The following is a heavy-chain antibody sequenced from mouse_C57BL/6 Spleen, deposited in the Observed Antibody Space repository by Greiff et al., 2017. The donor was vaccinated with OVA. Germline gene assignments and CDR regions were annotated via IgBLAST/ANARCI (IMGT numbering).Heavy chain of an antibody. CDR1: GFTFSSYA. V-gene: IGHV5-4*01. CDR2: ISDGGSYT. J-gene: IGHJ2*01. D-gene: IGHD1-1*01. CDR3: AREPNYYGSTYFDY. Sequence: EVQRVESGGGLVKPGGSLKLSCAASGFTFSSYAMSWVRQTPEKRLEWVATISDGGSYTYYPDNVKGRFTISRDNAKNNLYLQMSHLKSEDTAMYYCAREPNYYGSTYFDYWGQGTTLTVSS.